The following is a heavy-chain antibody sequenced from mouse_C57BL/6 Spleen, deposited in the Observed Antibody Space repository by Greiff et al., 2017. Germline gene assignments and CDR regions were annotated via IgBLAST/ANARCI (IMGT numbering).Heavy chain of an antibody. CDR2: FHPYNDDT. Sequence: QVQLQQSGAELVKPGASVKMSCKASGYTFTTYPIEWMKQNHGKSLEWIGNFHPYNDDTKYNEKFKGKATLTVEKSSSTVYLELSRLTSDYSAVYYGALNWDEEGYYAMDYWGQGTSVTVSS. V-gene: IGHV1-47*01. D-gene: IGHD4-1*01. J-gene: IGHJ4*01. CDR1: GYTFTTYP. CDR3: ALNWDEEGYYAMDY.